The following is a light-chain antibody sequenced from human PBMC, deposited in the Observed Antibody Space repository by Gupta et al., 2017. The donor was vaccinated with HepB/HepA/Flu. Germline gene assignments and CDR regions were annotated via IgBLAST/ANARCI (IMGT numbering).Light chain of an antibody. CDR1: QSVSSY. Sequence: EIVLPHSPATLSFSPGERATPSCRASQSVSSYLAWYQQKLGQAPRLLIYVASNGATGIPARFSGSGSGTDFTLTISSLEPEDFAVYYCQQRSNWPPGRTFGQGTKVEIK. CDR2: VAS. V-gene: IGKV3-11*01. CDR3: QQRSNWPPGRT. J-gene: IGKJ1*01.